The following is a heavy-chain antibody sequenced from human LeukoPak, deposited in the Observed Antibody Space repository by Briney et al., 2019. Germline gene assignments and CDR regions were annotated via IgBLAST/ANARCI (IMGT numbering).Heavy chain of an antibody. D-gene: IGHD6-19*01. CDR2: ISYSSSTI. CDR1: GCTFSSYS. V-gene: IGHV3-48*02. CDR3: ARDERAGSGWYFVY. J-gene: IGHJ4*02. Sequence: PGGSLRLSCAASGCTFSSYSMNWVRQAPGKGLEWVSYISYSSSTIYYADSVKGRFTISRDNAKNSLYLQMNSLRDEDTAVYYCARDERAGSGWYFVYWGQGTLVTVSS.